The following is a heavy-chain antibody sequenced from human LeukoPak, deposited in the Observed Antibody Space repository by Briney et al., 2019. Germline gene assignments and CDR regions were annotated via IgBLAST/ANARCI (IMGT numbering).Heavy chain of an antibody. CDR2: IYYSGST. CDR3: ARVGYMTYYIDV. D-gene: IGHD6-13*01. CDR1: GGSISSSSYY. J-gene: IGHJ6*03. Sequence: PSETLSLTCTVSGGSISSSSYYWGWIRQPPGKGLEWIGSIYYSGSTYYSPSLKSRVTISVDTSKNQFSLKLSSVTAADTAVYYCARVGYMTYYIDVWGKGTTVTVSS. V-gene: IGHV4-39*07.